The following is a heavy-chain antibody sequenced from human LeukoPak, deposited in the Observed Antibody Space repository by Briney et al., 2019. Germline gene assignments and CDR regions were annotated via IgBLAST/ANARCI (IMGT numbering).Heavy chain of an antibody. CDR1: GYTFTSYD. Sequence: ASVKVSCKASGYTFTSYDINWMRQATGQGLEWMGWMNPNSGNTGYAQKFQGRVTITRNTSISTAYMELSSLRSEDTAVYYCARGLGSSWYSYYYMDVWGKGTTVTVSS. CDR3: ARGLGSSWYSYYYMDV. CDR2: MNPNSGNT. D-gene: IGHD6-13*01. V-gene: IGHV1-8*03. J-gene: IGHJ6*03.